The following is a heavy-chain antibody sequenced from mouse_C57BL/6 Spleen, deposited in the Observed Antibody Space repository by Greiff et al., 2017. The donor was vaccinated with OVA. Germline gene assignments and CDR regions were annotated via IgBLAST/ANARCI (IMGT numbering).Heavy chain of an antibody. D-gene: IGHD1-1*01. J-gene: IGHJ2*01. Sequence: EVNVVESGGGLVKPGGSLKLSCAASGFTFSSYAMSWVRQTPEKRLEWVATISDGGSYTYYPDNVKGRFTISRDNAKNNLYLQMSHLKSEDTAMHYCARDYYGPYFDYWGQGTTLTVSS. V-gene: IGHV5-4*01. CDR2: ISDGGSYT. CDR1: GFTFSSYA. CDR3: ARDYYGPYFDY.